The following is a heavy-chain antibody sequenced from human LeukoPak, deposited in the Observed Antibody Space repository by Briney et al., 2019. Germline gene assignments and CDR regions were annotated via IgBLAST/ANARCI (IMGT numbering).Heavy chain of an antibody. J-gene: IGHJ5*02. Sequence: SETLSLTCAVYGGSFSGYYWSWVRQPPGKGLEWIGYIYYSGTTNYNPSLTSRVTMSIDTSKNQFSLQLNSVTAADTAVYYCARDNDFGLYNWFDPWGPGTLVTVSS. CDR2: IYYSGTT. V-gene: IGHV4-59*12. CDR3: ARDNDFGLYNWFDP. CDR1: GGSFSGYY. D-gene: IGHD4-17*01.